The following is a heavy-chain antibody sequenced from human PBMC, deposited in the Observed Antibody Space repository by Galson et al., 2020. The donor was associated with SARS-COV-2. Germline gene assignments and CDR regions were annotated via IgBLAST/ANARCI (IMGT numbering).Heavy chain of an antibody. Sequence: GGSLRLSCAASGFTFSSYAMHWVRQAPGKGLEWVAVISYDGSNKYYADSVKGRFTISRDNSKNTLYLQMNSLRAEDTAVYYCARSYSGSYYGPFDYWGQGTLVTVSS. D-gene: IGHD1-26*01. CDR1: GFTFSSYA. J-gene: IGHJ4*02. CDR3: ARSYSGSYYGPFDY. CDR2: ISYDGSNK. V-gene: IGHV3-30*04.